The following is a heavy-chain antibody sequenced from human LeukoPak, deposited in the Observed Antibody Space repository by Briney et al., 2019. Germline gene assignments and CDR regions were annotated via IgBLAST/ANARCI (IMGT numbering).Heavy chain of an antibody. Sequence: ASVKVSCKASGYTFTSYYMHWVRQAPGQGLEWMGMINPSGGSTSYAQKFQGRVTMTRDTSTSTVYMELSSLRSEDTAVYYCARDSGYYDSSGYQYYFDYWGQGTLVTVSS. J-gene: IGHJ4*02. CDR3: ARDSGYYDSSGYQYYFDY. CDR1: GYTFTSYY. CDR2: INPSGGST. V-gene: IGHV1-46*01. D-gene: IGHD3-22*01.